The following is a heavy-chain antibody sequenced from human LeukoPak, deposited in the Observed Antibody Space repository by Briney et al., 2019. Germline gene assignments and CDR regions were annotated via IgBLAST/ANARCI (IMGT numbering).Heavy chain of an antibody. V-gene: IGHV4-61*02. CDR2: IYTSGST. CDR1: GGSISSDSYY. D-gene: IGHD3-22*01. J-gene: IGHJ4*02. CDR3: ARVTTGGYYNY. Sequence: MPSETLSLTCTVSGGSISSDSYYWSWIRQPAGKGLEWIGRIYTSGSTNYNPSLKSRVTISLDTSENHFSLKLSSVTAADTAVYYCARVTTGGYYNYWGQGTLVTVSS.